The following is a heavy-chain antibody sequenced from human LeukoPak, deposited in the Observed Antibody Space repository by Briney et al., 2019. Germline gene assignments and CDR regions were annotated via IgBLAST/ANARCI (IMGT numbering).Heavy chain of an antibody. CDR1: GGSISSGGYY. CDR3: ARGRTRISRDGYNFDY. CDR2: IYYSGST. Sequence: PSETLSLTCTVSGGSISSGGYYWSWIRQHPGKGLEWIGYIYYSGSTYYNPSLKSRVTISVDTSKNQFSLKLSSVTAADTAVYYCARGRTRISRDGYNFDYWGQGTLVTVSS. D-gene: IGHD5-24*01. V-gene: IGHV4-31*03. J-gene: IGHJ4*02.